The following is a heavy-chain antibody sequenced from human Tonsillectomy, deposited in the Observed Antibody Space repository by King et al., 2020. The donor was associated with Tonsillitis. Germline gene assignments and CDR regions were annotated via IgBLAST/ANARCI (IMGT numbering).Heavy chain of an antibody. CDR3: ARIYYDFWSGSRFVDY. CDR1: GFSLSNARMG. J-gene: IGHJ4*02. V-gene: IGHV2-26*01. Sequence: TLKESGPVLVIPTETLTLTCTVSGFSLSNARMGVSWIRQPPGKALEWLAHIFSNDEKSYSTSLKSRLTISKDTSKSQVVLTMTNMDPVDTATYYCARIYYDFWSGSRFVDYWGQGTLVTVSS. CDR2: IFSNDEK. D-gene: IGHD3-3*01.